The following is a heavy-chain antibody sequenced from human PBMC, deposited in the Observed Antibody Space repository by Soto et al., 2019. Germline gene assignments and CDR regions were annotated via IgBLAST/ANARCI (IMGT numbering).Heavy chain of an antibody. V-gene: IGHV3-30*18. CDR2: ISYDGSNK. J-gene: IGHJ4*02. D-gene: IGHD3-22*01. Sequence: GGSLRLSCAASGFTFSSYGMHWVRQAPGKGLEWVAVISYDGSNKYYADSVTGRFTISRDNSKNTLYLQMNSLRAEDTAVYYCAKDGSTYYYDSSGHQGFDYWGQGTLVTVSS. CDR3: AKDGSTYYYDSSGHQGFDY. CDR1: GFTFSSYG.